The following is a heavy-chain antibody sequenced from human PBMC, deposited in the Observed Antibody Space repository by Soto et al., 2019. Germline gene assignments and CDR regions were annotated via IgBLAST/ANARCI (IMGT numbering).Heavy chain of an antibody. Sequence: SAVKVSCKASGYPFTGYYMHWVRQAPGQGLEWMGWINPNSGGTNYAQKFQGRVTMTRDTSISTAYMELSRLRSDDTAVYYGARGDSGYIRGKYWGQGNRVTV. V-gene: IGHV1-2*02. CDR1: GYPFTGYY. J-gene: IGHJ4*02. D-gene: IGHD6-19*01. CDR3: ARGDSGYIRGKY. CDR2: INPNSGGT.